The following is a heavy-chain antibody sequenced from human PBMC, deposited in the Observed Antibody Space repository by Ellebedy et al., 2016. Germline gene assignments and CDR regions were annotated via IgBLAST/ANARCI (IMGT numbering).Heavy chain of an antibody. CDR1: GFTFSDYY. J-gene: IGHJ3*02. V-gene: IGHV3-11*04. CDR2: ISSSGSTI. CDR3: AKDLGPEWELYAFDI. Sequence: GESLKISXAASGFTFSDYYMSWIRQAPGKGLEWVSYISSSGSTIYYADSVKGRFTISRDNSKNTLYLQMNSLRAEDTAVYYCAKDLGPEWELYAFDIWGQGTMVTVSS. D-gene: IGHD1-26*01.